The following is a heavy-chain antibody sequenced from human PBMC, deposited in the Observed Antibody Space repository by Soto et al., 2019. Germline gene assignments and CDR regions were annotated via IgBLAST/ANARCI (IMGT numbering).Heavy chain of an antibody. Sequence: QVQLVQSGAEVKKPGASVKVSCKASGYTFTSYGISWVRQAPGQGLEWMGWISAYNGNTTYAQKLPGRVTRTTDTATSSAYMELRILRADDTAVYYCARGTTVETGSYWGQGTLVTVSS. V-gene: IGHV1-18*01. CDR2: ISAYNGNT. CDR3: ARGTTVETGSY. D-gene: IGHD4-17*01. J-gene: IGHJ1*01. CDR1: GYTFTSYG.